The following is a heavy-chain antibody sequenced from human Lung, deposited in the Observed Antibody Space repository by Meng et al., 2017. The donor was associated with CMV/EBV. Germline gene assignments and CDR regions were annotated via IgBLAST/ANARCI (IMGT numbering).Heavy chain of an antibody. CDR2: INPILSMA. CDR1: GGTFDNYA. CDR3: ARDFKTRRGIFGTVSGGYYGMDA. V-gene: IGHV1-69*10. J-gene: IGHJ6*02. Sequence: SVXVSCKAPGGTFDNYAISWVRQAPGQGLEWMGGINPILSMATYPQRFQGRVTITADKSTTKAYMELSSLRSEDTALYYCARDFKTRRGIFGTVSGGYYGMDAWXQGTXVTVSS. D-gene: IGHD3-3*01.